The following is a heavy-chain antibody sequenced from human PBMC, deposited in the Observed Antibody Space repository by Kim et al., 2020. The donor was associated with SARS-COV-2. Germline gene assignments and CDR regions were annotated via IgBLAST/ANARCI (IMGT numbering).Heavy chain of an antibody. V-gene: IGHV3-30*04. D-gene: IGHD1-26*01. CDR2: ISYDGSNK. CDR1: GFTFSSYA. CDR3: ARDHAGRYYYYGMDV. Sequence: GGSLRLSCAASGFTFSSYAMHWVRQAPGKGLEWVAVISYDGSNKYYADSVKGRFTISRDNSKNTLYLQMNSLRAEDTAVYYCARDHAGRYYYYGMDVWGQGTTVTVSS. J-gene: IGHJ6*02.